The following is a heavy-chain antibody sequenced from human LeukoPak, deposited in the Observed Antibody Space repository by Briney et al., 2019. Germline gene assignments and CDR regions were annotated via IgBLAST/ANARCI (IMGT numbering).Heavy chain of an antibody. CDR1: GASIRNYY. CDR2: IYYSGST. J-gene: IGHJ5*02. V-gene: IGHV4-59*08. D-gene: IGHD6-13*01. CDR3: ARRYSSSWYVGFFDP. Sequence: SPTLSLTCPVAGASIRNYYWSWIRQSPGKGRGWIGYIYYSGSTNYTPSLESRVAMSVDTSKNQFSLRLSSVTAADTAIYYCARRYSSSWYVGFFDPWGQGTLVTVSS.